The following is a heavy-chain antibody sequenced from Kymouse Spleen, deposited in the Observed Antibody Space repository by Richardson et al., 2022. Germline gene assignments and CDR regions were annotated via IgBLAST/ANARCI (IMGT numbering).Heavy chain of an antibody. Sequence: QVQLVESGGGVVQPGRSLRLSCAASGFTFSSYGMHWVRQAPGKGLEWVAVIWYDGSNKYYADSVKGRFTISRDNSKNTLYLQMNSLRAEDTAVYYCARGEYSSFYFDYWGQGTLVTVSS. V-gene: IGHV3-33*01. CDR3: ARGEYSSFYFDY. D-gene: IGHD6-6*01. CDR2: IWYDGSNK. J-gene: IGHJ4*02. CDR1: GFTFSSYG.